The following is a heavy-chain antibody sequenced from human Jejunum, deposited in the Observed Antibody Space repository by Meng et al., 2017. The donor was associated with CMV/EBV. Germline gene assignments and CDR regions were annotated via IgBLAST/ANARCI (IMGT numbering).Heavy chain of an antibody. D-gene: IGHD1-26*01. CDR2: MSGDGSDM. Sequence: GVHCREDYMSWIRLAQGKGVEWISYMSGDGSDMFYGDSVRGRFTISRDNAKNSLYLQIKSLKVEETAVYYCVRDILRVGITYYFDYWGQGTLVTVSS. CDR1: GVHCREDY. V-gene: IGHV3-11*04. CDR3: VRDILRVGITYYFDY. J-gene: IGHJ4*02.